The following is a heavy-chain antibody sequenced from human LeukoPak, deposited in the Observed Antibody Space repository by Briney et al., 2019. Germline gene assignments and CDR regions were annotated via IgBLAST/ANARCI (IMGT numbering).Heavy chain of an antibody. V-gene: IGHV4-34*01. CDR2: INYSGRT. J-gene: IGHJ4*02. D-gene: IGHD6-19*01. CDR1: DGSFSDYY. CDR3: ARAIPGIAVAGNI. Sequence: SETLSLTCAVFDGSFSDYYWSWVRQPPGKGLEWIGEINYSGRTNYYPSLTSRATLSIDTSKNQFSLKLSSVTAADTAVYYCARAIPGIAVAGNIWGQGTLVTVSS.